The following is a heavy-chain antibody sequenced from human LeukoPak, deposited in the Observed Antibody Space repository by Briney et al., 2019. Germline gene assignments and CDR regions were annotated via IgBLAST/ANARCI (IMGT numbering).Heavy chain of an antibody. D-gene: IGHD1-1*01. CDR3: ARGRLNGNFDY. V-gene: IGHV4-34*01. J-gene: IGHJ4*02. CDR2: INHSGST. CDR1: GESFSGYY. Sequence: SETLSLTCAVYGESFSGYYWTWIRQPPGKGLEWIGEINHSGSTKYSPSLKSRVTVSVDTSKNQFSLNLNSVTAGDTAVYYCARGRLNGNFDYWGQGTLVTASS.